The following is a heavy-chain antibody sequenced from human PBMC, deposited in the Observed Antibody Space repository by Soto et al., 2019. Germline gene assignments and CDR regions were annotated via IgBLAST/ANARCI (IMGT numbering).Heavy chain of an antibody. D-gene: IGHD2-2*01. J-gene: IGHJ6*03. V-gene: IGHV4-34*01. CDR3: ARGRTYCSSTSCYGGDYYMDV. Sequence: QVQLQQWGAGLLKPSETLSLTCAVYGGSFSGYYWSWIRQPPGKGLEWMGEINHSGSTNYNPSLKSRVTISVDTSKNQFSLKLSSVTAADTAVYYCARGRTYCSSTSCYGGDYYMDVWGKGTTVTVSS. CDR1: GGSFSGYY. CDR2: INHSGST.